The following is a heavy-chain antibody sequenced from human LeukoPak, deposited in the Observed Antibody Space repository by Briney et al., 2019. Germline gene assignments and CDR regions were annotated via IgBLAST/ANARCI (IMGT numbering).Heavy chain of an antibody. CDR3: ARADFWSGYPRGYYYMDV. CDR1: GYTFTSYY. Sequence: GASVKVSCKASGYTFTSYYMHWVRQAPGQGLEWMGIINPSGGNTNYAQKFQGRVTMTTDTSTNTAYMELRSLRSDDTAVYYCARADFWSGYPRGYYYMDVWGNGTTVIVSS. CDR2: INPSGGNT. D-gene: IGHD3-3*01. V-gene: IGHV1-46*01. J-gene: IGHJ6*03.